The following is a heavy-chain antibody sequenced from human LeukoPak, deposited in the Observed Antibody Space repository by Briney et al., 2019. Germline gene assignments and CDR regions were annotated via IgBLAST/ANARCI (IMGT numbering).Heavy chain of an antibody. Sequence: ASVKVSCKASGYTFTSYDINWVRQATGQGLEWMGWMNPNSGNTGYAQKFQGRVTITRNTSISTAYMEPSSLRSEDTAVYYCARGGIPNWNDVLYYYYYMDVWGKGTTVTVSS. CDR2: MNPNSGNT. D-gene: IGHD1-1*01. V-gene: IGHV1-8*03. J-gene: IGHJ6*03. CDR1: GYTFTSYD. CDR3: ARGGIPNWNDVLYYYYYMDV.